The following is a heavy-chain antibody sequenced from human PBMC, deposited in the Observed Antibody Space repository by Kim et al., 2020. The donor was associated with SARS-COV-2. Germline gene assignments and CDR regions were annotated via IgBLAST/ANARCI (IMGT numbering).Heavy chain of an antibody. CDR3: AKVLTPSNHYDPFDY. CDR2: ISGSGGST. Sequence: GGSLRLSCAASGFTFSSYAMSWVRQAPGKGLEWVSAISGSGGSTYYADSVKGRFTISRDNSKNTLYLQMNSLRAEDTAVYYCAKVLTPSNHYDPFDYWGQGTLVTVSS. CDR1: GFTFSSYA. J-gene: IGHJ4*02. D-gene: IGHD5-12*01. V-gene: IGHV3-23*01.